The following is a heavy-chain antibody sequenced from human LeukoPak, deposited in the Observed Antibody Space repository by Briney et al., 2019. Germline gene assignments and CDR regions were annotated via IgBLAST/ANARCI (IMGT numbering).Heavy chain of an antibody. CDR3: ARGGRRITMIVVAKGYFDY. V-gene: IGHV4-34*01. Sequence: KPSETLSLTCAVYGGSFSGYYWSWIRQPPGKGLEWIGEINHSGSTNYNPSLKRRVTISVDTSKNQFSLTLSSVTAADTAVYYCARGGRRITMIVVAKGYFDYWGQGTLVTVSS. CDR2: INHSGST. CDR1: GGSFSGYY. D-gene: IGHD3-22*01. J-gene: IGHJ4*02.